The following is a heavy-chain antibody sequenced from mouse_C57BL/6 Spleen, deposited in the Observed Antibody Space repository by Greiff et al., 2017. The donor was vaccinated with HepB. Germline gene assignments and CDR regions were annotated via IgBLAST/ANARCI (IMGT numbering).Heavy chain of an antibody. CDR1: FSPFPIYF. V-gene: IGHV1-72*01. J-gene: IGHJ4*01. Sequence: QVHLPPPFSSLFPPFSSPTLSFPSSFSPFPIYFIHFFNHLPLLVLYLIVSIDPNSGGTKYNEKFKSKATLTVDKPSSTAYMQLSSLTSEDSAVYYCARWGDGYYDGYAMDYWGQGTSVTVSS. CDR2: IDPNSGGT. D-gene: IGHD2-3*01. CDR3: ARWGDGYYDGYAMDY.